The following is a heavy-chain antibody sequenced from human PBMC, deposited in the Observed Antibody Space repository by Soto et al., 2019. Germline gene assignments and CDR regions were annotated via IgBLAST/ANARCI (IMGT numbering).Heavy chain of an antibody. V-gene: IGHV5-51*03. CDR2: IYPGDPDT. Sequence: PGESLKISCKGSGYSFTSYWIGWVRQMPGKGLEWMGIIYPGDPDTRYSPSFQGQVTILADKSISTAYLQWSSLKASDTAMYYCARPGRMGQQLPRVWGQGTTVTVSS. J-gene: IGHJ6*02. CDR1: GYSFTSYW. CDR3: ARPGRMGQQLPRV. D-gene: IGHD6-13*01.